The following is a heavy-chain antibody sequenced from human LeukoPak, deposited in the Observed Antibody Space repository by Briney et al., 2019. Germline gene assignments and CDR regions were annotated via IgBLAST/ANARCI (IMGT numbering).Heavy chain of an antibody. V-gene: IGHV1-18*01. CDR3: ARVRHITMVRGVIKYFDY. J-gene: IGHJ4*02. CDR2: ISAYNGNT. Sequence: ASVKVSCKASGYTFTSYGISWVRQAPGQGLEWMGWISAYNGNTNYAQKLQGRVTMTTDTSTSTAYMELRSLRSDDTAVYYCARVRHITMVRGVIKYFDYWXQGTLVTVSS. CDR1: GYTFTSYG. D-gene: IGHD3-10*01.